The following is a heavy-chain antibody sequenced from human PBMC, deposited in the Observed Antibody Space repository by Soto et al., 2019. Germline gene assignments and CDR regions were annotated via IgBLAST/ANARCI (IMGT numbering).Heavy chain of an antibody. D-gene: IGHD6-13*01. CDR1: GFTFSSYA. CDR3: AREYSSSWPRGYYYGMDV. Sequence: PGGSLRLSCAASGFTFSSYAMHWVRQAPGKGLEWVAVISYDGSNKYYADSVKGRFTISRDNSKNTLYLQMNSLRAEDTAVYYCAREYSSSWPRGYYYGMDVWGQGTTVTVSS. V-gene: IGHV3-30-3*01. CDR2: ISYDGSNK. J-gene: IGHJ6*02.